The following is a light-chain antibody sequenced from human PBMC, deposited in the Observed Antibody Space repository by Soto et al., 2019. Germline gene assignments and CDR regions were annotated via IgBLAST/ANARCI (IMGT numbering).Light chain of an antibody. CDR3: QQYCKFPLT. V-gene: IGKV3-20*01. J-gene: IGKJ4*01. CDR2: GAS. Sequence: GTMYLSPGESATLSYRASQNVDNKYLAWYQQKPGQAPRIIIFGASGRATGIPNMFNFSGSGTDFTLTISRLQPEDLAVYYCQQYCKFPLTFGRGTKVDIK. CDR1: QNVDNKY.